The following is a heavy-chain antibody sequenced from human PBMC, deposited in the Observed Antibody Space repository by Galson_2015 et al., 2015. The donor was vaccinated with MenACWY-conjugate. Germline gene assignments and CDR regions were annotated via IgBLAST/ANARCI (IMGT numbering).Heavy chain of an antibody. CDR1: GGSISRYY. CDR3: ARSSAVNYYQYGMDV. CDR2: TFYNGAT. J-gene: IGHJ6*02. V-gene: IGHV4-59*12. Sequence: LTCAVSGGSISRYYWSWIRQSPGKGLECIGYTFYNGATNYSPSLKSRVTFSLDTSKNQFSLRLTSVTAADTAVYYCARSSAVNYYQYGMDVWGQGTTVIVSS.